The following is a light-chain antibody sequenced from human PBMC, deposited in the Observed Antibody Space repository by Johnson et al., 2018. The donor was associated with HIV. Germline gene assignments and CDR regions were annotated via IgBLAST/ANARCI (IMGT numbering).Light chain of an antibody. CDR1: SSNIGNNY. CDR3: GTLDRSLSAGGV. V-gene: IGLV1-51*02. J-gene: IGLJ1*01. CDR2: ENT. Sequence: QSVLTQPPSVSAAPGQKVTISCSGSSSNIGNNYVSWYQQLPGTAPKLLIYENTKRPSGIPDRFSGSKSGTSATLGITGLQTGDEGDYYCGTLDRSLSAGGVFGTGTKVTVL.